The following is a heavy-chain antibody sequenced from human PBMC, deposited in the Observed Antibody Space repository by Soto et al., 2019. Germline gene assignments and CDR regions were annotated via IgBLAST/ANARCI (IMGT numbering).Heavy chain of an antibody. CDR2: ISYDESKK. J-gene: IGHJ6*02. CDR1: GFTFSSYG. CDR3: AKVRGYVPNYYGMDV. V-gene: IGHV3-30*18. Sequence: QVQLVESGGGVVRPGRSLRLSCAASGFTFSSYGIHWVRQAPGKGLEWVALISYDESKKYYADSVKGRFTISRDNSKNTLFLQMNSLRAEDTAVYYCAKVRGYVPNYYGMDVWGQGTTVTVSS. D-gene: IGHD5-12*01.